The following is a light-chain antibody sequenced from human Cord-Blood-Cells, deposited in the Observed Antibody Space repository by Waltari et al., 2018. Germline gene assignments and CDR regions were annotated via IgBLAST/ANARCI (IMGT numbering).Light chain of an antibody. J-gene: IGLJ2*01. CDR3: SSYTSSSTLV. CDR1: SSDVGGYNY. CDR2: DVS. Sequence: QSALTQPASVSGSPGQSITISCTGTSSDVGGYNYVSWYQQHPGKAPKLMIYDVSNRPSGFSKLCSVAKSDNTASLTISGLQAEYEADYSCSSYTSSSTLVFGGVTKLTVL. V-gene: IGLV2-14*01.